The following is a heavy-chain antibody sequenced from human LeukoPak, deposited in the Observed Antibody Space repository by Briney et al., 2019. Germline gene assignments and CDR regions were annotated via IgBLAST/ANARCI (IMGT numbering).Heavy chain of an antibody. CDR2: IDTSSSTI. Sequence: GGALRLSCAASGFTFSGYRMNWGRQAPGKGLEWVSYIDTSSSTIYYADPVKGRFTISRDNAKKSLYLQMNRLRAEDTARYYCAREEGSHDGAFDLWGQGTLVTVSS. D-gene: IGHD2-15*01. V-gene: IGHV3-48*01. CDR3: AREEGSHDGAFDL. J-gene: IGHJ4*02. CDR1: GFTFSGYR.